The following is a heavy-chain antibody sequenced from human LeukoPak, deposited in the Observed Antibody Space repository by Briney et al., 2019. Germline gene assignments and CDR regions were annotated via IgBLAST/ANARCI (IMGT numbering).Heavy chain of an antibody. CDR2: IYTSGST. Sequence: SETLSLTCTVSGGSISNDYFTWIRQPAGKGLEWIGRIYTSGSTNYNPSLKSRVTISVDTSKNQFSLKLSSVTAADTAVYYCASETVEWLYAFDIWGQGTMVTVSS. CDR1: GGSISNDY. CDR3: ASETVEWLYAFDI. J-gene: IGHJ3*02. V-gene: IGHV4-4*07. D-gene: IGHD3-3*01.